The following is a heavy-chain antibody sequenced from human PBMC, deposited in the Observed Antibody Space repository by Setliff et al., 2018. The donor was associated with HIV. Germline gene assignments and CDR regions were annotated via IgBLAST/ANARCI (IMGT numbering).Heavy chain of an antibody. V-gene: IGHV3-30*04. D-gene: IGHD3-10*01. CDR2: ISYDGINK. CDR1: GFTFSPYA. J-gene: IGHJ4*02. Sequence: GGSLRLSCAASGFTFSPYAMHGVRQAPGKGLEWVALISYDGINKYYADSVKGRFTISRDNSKNTLYLQMNSLRAEDTSVYYCATGSTRGVEPHKTWGRGRGYFDYWGQGTLVTVSS. CDR3: ATGSTRGVEPHKTWGRGRGYFDY.